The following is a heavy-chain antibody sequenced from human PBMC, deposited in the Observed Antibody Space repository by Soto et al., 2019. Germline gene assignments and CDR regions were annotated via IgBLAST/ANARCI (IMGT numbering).Heavy chain of an antibody. V-gene: IGHV3-23*01. CDR3: AKAPTNYGSGSYYYY. D-gene: IGHD3-10*01. J-gene: IGHJ4*02. CDR2: ISGSGGST. Sequence: EVQLLESGGGLVQPGGSLRLSCAASGFTFSSYAMSWVRQAPGKGLEWVSAISGSGGSTYYADSVKGRFTISRDNSKNTLYLQMNGLRAEDTAVYYCAKAPTNYGSGSYYYYWGQGTLVTVSS. CDR1: GFTFSSYA.